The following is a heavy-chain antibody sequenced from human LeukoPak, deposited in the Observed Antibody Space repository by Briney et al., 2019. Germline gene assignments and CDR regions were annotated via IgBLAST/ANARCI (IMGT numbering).Heavy chain of an antibody. Sequence: GASVKVSCKASGYTFSSYGISWVRQAPGQGFEWMGWISDYNGNTNYAQKVQGRVTMTTDPFTSTAYMELRSLRSDDTAVYYCARDGPDRAAWFDPWGQGTLVTVSS. CDR3: ARDGPDRAAWFDP. J-gene: IGHJ5*02. CDR2: ISDYNGNT. CDR1: GYTFSSYG. V-gene: IGHV1-18*01. D-gene: IGHD3-22*01.